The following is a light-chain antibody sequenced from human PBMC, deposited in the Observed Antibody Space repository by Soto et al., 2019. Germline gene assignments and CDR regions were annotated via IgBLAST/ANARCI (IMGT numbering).Light chain of an antibody. V-gene: IGLV2-14*01. J-gene: IGLJ1*01. CDR3: SSYTNINTVEV. CDR1: SSDVGGYNY. CDR2: EVS. Sequence: QSALTQPASVSGSPGQSITISCTGTSSDVGGYNYVSWYQQHPGKAPKLMIYEVSNRPSGVSNRFSGSKSGNTASLTISGLQAEDEADYYCSSYTNINTVEVFGTGTKLTVL.